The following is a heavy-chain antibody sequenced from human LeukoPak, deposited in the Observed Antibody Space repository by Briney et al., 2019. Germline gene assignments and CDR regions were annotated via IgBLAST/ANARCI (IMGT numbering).Heavy chain of an antibody. CDR1: GGTFSSYA. D-gene: IGHD1-26*01. CDR3: ATDILSRPTYSGSYWIRDY. CDR2: IIPIFGTA. V-gene: IGHV1-69*06. Sequence: GASVKVSCKASGGTFSSYAISWVRQAPGQGLEWMGGIIPIFGTANYAQKFQGRVTMTEDTSTDTAYMELSSLRSEDTAVYYCATDILSRPTYSGSYWIRDYWGQGTLVTVSS. J-gene: IGHJ4*02.